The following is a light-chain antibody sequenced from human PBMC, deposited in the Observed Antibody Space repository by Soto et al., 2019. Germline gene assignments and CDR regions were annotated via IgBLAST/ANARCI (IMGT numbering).Light chain of an antibody. J-gene: IGLJ3*02. V-gene: IGLV2-14*01. CDR3: SSYASSSTPKV. Sequence: QSALTQPASVSGSPGQSITISCTGTSSDVGYYNYVTWYQRHPGKAPKLIIYGVSDRPSGVYSRFSGSKSGNTAYLTISGLQPEDEADYYCSSYASSSTPKVFGGGTKLTVL. CDR1: SSDVGYYNY. CDR2: GVS.